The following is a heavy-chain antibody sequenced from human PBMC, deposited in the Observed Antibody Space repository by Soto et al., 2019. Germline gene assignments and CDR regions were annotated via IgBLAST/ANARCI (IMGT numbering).Heavy chain of an antibody. CDR1: GDTLNNYA. V-gene: IGHV1-69*01. D-gene: IGHD5-12*01. Sequence: QVQLVQSGAEVKKPGSSVKVSCTASGDTLNNYAINWVRQAPGQGLEWMGGILPIFKTPTYAQKFQGRVTIATDESTSTAYMKVSSLRSDDTAVYFCATLASGGYFFQYWGQGTLVTVSS. J-gene: IGHJ4*02. CDR3: ATLASGGYFFQY. CDR2: ILPIFKTP.